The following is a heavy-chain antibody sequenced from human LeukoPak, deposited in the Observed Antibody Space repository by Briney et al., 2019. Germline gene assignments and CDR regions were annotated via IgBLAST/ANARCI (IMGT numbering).Heavy chain of an antibody. CDR1: GFTFSSYS. Sequence: GGSLRLSCAASGFTFSSYSMNWVRQAPGKGLEWVSYISSSSSTIYYADSVKGRFTISRDNAKNSLYLQMNSLGDEDTAVYYCARDRVPPYYDFWSGYSAYYYYGMDVWGQGTTVTVSS. V-gene: IGHV3-48*02. D-gene: IGHD3-3*01. CDR2: ISSSSSTI. J-gene: IGHJ6*02. CDR3: ARDRVPPYYDFWSGYSAYYYYGMDV.